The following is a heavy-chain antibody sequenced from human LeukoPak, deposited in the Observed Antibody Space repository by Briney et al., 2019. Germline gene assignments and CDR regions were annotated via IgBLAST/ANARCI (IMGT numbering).Heavy chain of an antibody. Sequence: SETLSLTCAVSGGSIISGNWWSWVRQPPGKGLEWVGEIYHSGRTNYNPSLKSRVTISLDKSKNQFSLNLSSVTAADTALYYCASSDGLPPRSDSSYDVFDYWGQGTLVTVSS. J-gene: IGHJ4*02. V-gene: IGHV4-4*02. CDR1: GGSIISGNW. CDR3: ASSDGLPPRSDSSYDVFDY. CDR2: IYHSGRT. D-gene: IGHD5-12*01.